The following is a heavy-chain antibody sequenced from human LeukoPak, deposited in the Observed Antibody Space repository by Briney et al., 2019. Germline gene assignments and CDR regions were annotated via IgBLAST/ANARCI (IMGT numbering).Heavy chain of an antibody. V-gene: IGHV5-51*01. J-gene: IGHJ5*02. Sequence: GESLKISCKGSGYSFTSYWIGWVRPMPGKGLEWMGIIYPGDSDTRYSPSFQGQVTISADKSISTAYLQWSSLKASDSAMYYCARLSGSSGYFNWFDPWGQGTLVTVSS. CDR2: IYPGDSDT. CDR1: GYSFTSYW. CDR3: ARLSGSSGYFNWFDP. D-gene: IGHD3-22*01.